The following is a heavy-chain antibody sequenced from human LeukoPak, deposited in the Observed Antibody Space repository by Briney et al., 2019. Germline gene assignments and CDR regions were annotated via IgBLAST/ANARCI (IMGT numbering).Heavy chain of an antibody. CDR1: GGSFSGYY. CDR2: INHSGST. CDR3: AGGGRIAAAGKNDY. Sequence: PSETLSLTCAVYGGSFSGYYWSWIRQHPGKGLEWIGEINHSGSTNYNPSLKSRVTISVDTSKNQFPLKLSSVTAADTAVYYCAGGGRIAAAGKNDYWGQGTLVTVSS. D-gene: IGHD6-13*01. V-gene: IGHV4-34*01. J-gene: IGHJ4*02.